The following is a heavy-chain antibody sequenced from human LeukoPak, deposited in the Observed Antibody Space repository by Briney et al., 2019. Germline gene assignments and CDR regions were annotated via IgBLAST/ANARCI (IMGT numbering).Heavy chain of an antibody. D-gene: IGHD3-10*01. CDR1: GGSISSGSYY. Sequence: SQTLSLTCTVSGGSISSGSYYWSWIRQPAGKGLEWIGRIYTSGSTNYNPSLKSRVTISVDTSKNRFSLKLSSVTAADTALYYCARSRARIDYYGSGSTSWVIDYWGQGTLVTVSS. J-gene: IGHJ4*02. V-gene: IGHV4-61*02. CDR2: IYTSGST. CDR3: ARSRARIDYYGSGSTSWVIDY.